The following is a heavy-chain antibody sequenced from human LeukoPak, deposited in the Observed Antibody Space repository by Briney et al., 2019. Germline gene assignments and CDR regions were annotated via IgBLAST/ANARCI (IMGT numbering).Heavy chain of an antibody. D-gene: IGHD3-22*01. V-gene: IGHV4-39*07. CDR3: ARGSPGLTMIVNAGGPFDI. J-gene: IGHJ3*02. CDR2: IYYSGNT. Sequence: PSETLSLTCTVSGDSISTSNSYWGWIRQPPGKGLEWIGRIYYSGNTYYNASLKSRVTISVDTSKNQFSLKLSSVTAADTAVYYCARGSPGLTMIVNAGGPFDIWGQGTMVTVSS. CDR1: GDSISTSNSY.